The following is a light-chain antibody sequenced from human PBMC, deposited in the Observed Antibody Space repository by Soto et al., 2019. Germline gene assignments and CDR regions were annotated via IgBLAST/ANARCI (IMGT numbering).Light chain of an antibody. CDR1: SSNIGNNY. J-gene: IGLJ2*01. V-gene: IGLV1-51*01. CDR3: ATWDGSLPAEV. CDR2: DNN. Sequence: QPVLTQPPLVSAAPGQKVTISCSGSSSNIGNNYVSWYQQLPGTAPKLLIYDNNKRPSGIPDRFSGSKSGTSGTLDITGLQTGDEADYYCATWDGSLPAEVFGGGTQLTVL.